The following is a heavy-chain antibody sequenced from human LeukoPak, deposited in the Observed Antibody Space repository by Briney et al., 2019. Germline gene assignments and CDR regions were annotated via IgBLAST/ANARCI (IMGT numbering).Heavy chain of an antibody. CDR2: VNPSGGIT. Sequence: ASVEVSCKASGYIFTSYQMHWVRQAPGQGLEWMGAVNPSGGITTYAQKFQGRVTMTRDTSTSTVYMELSGLRSEDTAVYYCVRGGYSRPIFDYWGQGTLVTVSS. J-gene: IGHJ4*02. V-gene: IGHV1-46*01. D-gene: IGHD5-24*01. CDR3: VRGGYSRPIFDY. CDR1: GYIFTSYQ.